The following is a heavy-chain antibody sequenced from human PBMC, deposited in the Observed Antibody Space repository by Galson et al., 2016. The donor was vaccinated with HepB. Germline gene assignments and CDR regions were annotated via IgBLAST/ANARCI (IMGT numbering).Heavy chain of an antibody. CDR2: ISYDGSRK. V-gene: IGHV3-30*04. CDR1: GFSFSSYA. D-gene: IGHD3-16*01. CDR3: ARVMYDLGDYYHYYGMDV. Sequence: SLRLSCAASGFSFSSYAVHWVRQAPGKGLEWVAVISYDGSRKDYADSVKGRFTISRDNSKSTLNLQMNGLRPEDSAVYYCARVMYDLGDYYHYYGMDVGGQGTTVTVSS. J-gene: IGHJ6*02.